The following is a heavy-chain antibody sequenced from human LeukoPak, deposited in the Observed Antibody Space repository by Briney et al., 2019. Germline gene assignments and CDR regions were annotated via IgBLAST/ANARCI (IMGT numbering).Heavy chain of an antibody. CDR3: ARLGSYHDF. Sequence: SETLSLTCTVSGASVSHYYWSWIRQTPAKGLEWMGHIHTSGGSTYYPSLKSRLTMSIDTSRNQRSLKLTSVTAADTAVYFCARLGSYHDFWGQGALVTVSS. J-gene: IGHJ4*02. V-gene: IGHV4-4*09. CDR2: IHTSGGS. D-gene: IGHD1-26*01. CDR1: GASVSHYY.